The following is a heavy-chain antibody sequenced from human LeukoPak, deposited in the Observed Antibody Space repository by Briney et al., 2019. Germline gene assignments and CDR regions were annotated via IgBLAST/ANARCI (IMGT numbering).Heavy chain of an antibody. D-gene: IGHD5-12*01. CDR2: IKQDGSEK. Sequence: GGSLRLSCAASGFTFSSYWMSWVRQAPRKGLEWVASIKQDGSEKYYMDSVKGRFTISRDSAKNSLYLQMNSLRAEDTAVYYCAIGGLRFLDYWGQGTLVTVSS. CDR1: GFTFSSYW. V-gene: IGHV3-7*01. J-gene: IGHJ4*02. CDR3: AIGGLRFLDY.